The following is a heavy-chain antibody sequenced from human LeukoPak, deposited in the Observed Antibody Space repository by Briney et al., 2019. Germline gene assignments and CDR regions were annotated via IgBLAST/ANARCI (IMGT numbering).Heavy chain of an antibody. CDR2: ISYDGSNK. D-gene: IGHD2-8*01. CDR3: ARDYCSSTSCYHCTNGVCYTGTIDY. CDR1: GFTFSSYG. J-gene: IGHJ4*02. Sequence: QTGGSLRLSCTASGFTFSSYGMHWVRQAPGKGLEWVAVISYDGSNKYYADSVKGRFTISRDNSKNTLYLQMNSLRAEDTAVYYCARDYCSSTSCYHCTNGVCYTGTIDYWGQGTLVTVSS. V-gene: IGHV3-30*03.